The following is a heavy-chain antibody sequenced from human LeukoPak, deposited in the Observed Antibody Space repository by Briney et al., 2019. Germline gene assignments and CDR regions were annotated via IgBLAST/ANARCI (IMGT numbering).Heavy chain of an antibody. J-gene: IGHJ6*02. Sequence: GGSLSFSFAGPGFTFSNVWMSWFRQAPGKGLEWGGRIKSKTDGGTTEYAAPVKGRFTISRHDSKNTLYLQMNSLKTENTAVYYCTTDKRYERYYYGMDVWGQGTTVTVSS. CDR2: IKSKTDGGTT. CDR3: TTDKRYERYYYGMDV. V-gene: IGHV3-15*01. CDR1: GFTFSNVW. D-gene: IGHD1-1*01.